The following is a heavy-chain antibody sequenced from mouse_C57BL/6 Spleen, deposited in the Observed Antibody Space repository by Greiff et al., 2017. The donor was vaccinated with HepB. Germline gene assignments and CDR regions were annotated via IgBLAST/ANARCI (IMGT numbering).Heavy chain of an antibody. J-gene: IGHJ2*01. Sequence: EVKLVESGGGLVKPGGSLKLSCAASGFTFSDYGMHWVRQAPEKGLEWVAYISSGSSTIYYADTVKGRFTISRDNAKNTLFLQMTSLRSEDTAMYYCARTHRYYFDYWGQGTTLTVSS. CDR2: ISSGSSTI. CDR1: GFTFSDYG. CDR3: ARTHRYYFDY. V-gene: IGHV5-17*01.